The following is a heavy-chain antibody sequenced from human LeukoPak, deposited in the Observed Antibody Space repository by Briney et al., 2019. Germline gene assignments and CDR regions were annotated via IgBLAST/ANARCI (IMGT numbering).Heavy chain of an antibody. D-gene: IGHD1-1*01. V-gene: IGHV3-13*01. CDR2: IGTAGDT. Sequence: GGSLRLSCAASGFTFSSFDMHWVRQPTGQGLEWVSTIGTAGDTYYPGPVEGRFTLSRDNAKNSLYLQMNSLTAGDTAVYYCARGPPRGKYYYMDVWGKGTTVTVSS. CDR1: GFTFSSFD. CDR3: ARGPPRGKYYYMDV. J-gene: IGHJ6*03.